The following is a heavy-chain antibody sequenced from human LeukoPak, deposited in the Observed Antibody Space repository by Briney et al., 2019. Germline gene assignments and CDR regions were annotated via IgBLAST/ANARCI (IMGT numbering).Heavy chain of an antibody. D-gene: IGHD1-26*01. CDR3: ARGLLVEAGNFDY. J-gene: IGHJ4*02. Sequence: GGSLRLSCVASGFTFSSYNMNWVRQAPGKGLEWVSSISSSSSYIYYADSVKGRFTISRDNAKDSLYLQMNSLRAEDTAVYYCARGLLVEAGNFDYWGQGTLVTVSS. V-gene: IGHV3-21*06. CDR2: ISSSSSYI. CDR1: GFTFSSYN.